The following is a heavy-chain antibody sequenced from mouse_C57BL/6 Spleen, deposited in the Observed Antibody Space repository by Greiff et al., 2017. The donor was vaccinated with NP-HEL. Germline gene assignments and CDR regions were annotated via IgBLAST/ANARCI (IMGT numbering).Heavy chain of an antibody. CDR3: ARDELTGTWFAY. J-gene: IGHJ3*01. Sequence: VQLQQSGPELVKPGASVKMSCKASGYTFTDYNMHWVKQSHGKSLEWIGYINPNNGGTSYNQKFKGKATLTVNKSSSTAYMELRSLTSEDSAVYYCARDELTGTWFAYWGQGTLVTVSA. CDR1: GYTFTDYN. CDR2: INPNNGGT. V-gene: IGHV1-22*01. D-gene: IGHD4-1*01.